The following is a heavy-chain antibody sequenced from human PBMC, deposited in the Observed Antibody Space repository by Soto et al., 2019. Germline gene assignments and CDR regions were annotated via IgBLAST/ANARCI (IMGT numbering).Heavy chain of an antibody. J-gene: IGHJ3*02. CDR3: ASSYYYDSSGPGADAFDI. V-gene: IGHV4-31*03. CDR1: GGSISSGGYY. Sequence: SETLSLTCTVSGGSISSGGYYWSWIRQHPGKGLEWIGYIYYSGSTYYNPSLKSRVTISVDTSKNQFSLKLSSVTAADTAVYYCASSYYYDSSGPGADAFDIWGQGTMVTVSS. CDR2: IYYSGST. D-gene: IGHD3-22*01.